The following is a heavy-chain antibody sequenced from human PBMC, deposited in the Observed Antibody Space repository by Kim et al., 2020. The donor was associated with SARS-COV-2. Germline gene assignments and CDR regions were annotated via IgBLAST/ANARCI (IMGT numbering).Heavy chain of an antibody. V-gene: IGHV3-74*01. D-gene: IGHD3-9*01. CDR1: GFTFSSYW. CDR3: ARGPVLRYFDWLFRPHMDV. Sequence: GGSLRLSCAASGFTFSSYWMHWVRQAPGKGLVWVSRINSDGSSTSYADSVKGRFTISRDNAKNTLYLQMNSLRAEDTAVYYCARGPVLRYFDWLFRPHMDVWGQGTTVTVSS. J-gene: IGHJ6*02. CDR2: INSDGSST.